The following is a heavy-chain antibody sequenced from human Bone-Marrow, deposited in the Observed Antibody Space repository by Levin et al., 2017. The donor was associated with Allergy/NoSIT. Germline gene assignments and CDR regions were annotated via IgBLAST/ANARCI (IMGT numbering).Heavy chain of an antibody. D-gene: IGHD3-10*01. CDR3: ARDMVRGVSGPSFDY. V-gene: IGHV3-48*02. J-gene: IGHJ4*02. CDR2: ISSSSSTI. CDR1: GFSFSNYG. Sequence: GGSLRLSCAASGFSFSNYGMNWVRQAPGKGLEWVSYISSSSSTIYHADSVKGRFTVSRDDARNSLSLQMNSLRDEDTAVYYCARDMVRGVSGPSFDYWGQGTLVTVSS.